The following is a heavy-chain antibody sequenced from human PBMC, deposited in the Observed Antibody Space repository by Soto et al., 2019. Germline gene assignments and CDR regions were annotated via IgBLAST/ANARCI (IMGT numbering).Heavy chain of an antibody. CDR3: ARDLKEYCSDGKCNWFDP. V-gene: IGHV4-31*03. CDR1: GGSISSGGYY. CDR2: IYYSGST. D-gene: IGHD2-15*01. J-gene: IGHJ5*02. Sequence: PSETLSLTCTVSGGSISSGGYYWSWIRQHPGKGLEWIGYIYYSGSTDYNPSLKSRVTISFDASKNQISLQVRSATAADAAVYYCARDLKEYCSDGKCNWFDPWGQGTLDTVSS.